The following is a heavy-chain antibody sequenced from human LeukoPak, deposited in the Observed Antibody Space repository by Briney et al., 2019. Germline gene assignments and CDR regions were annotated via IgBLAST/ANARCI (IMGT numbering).Heavy chain of an antibody. V-gene: IGHV3-7*03. CDR3: ARGGGLDV. Sequence: GGSLRLSCAASGFTFSSYWMNWARQAPGKGLEWVASINHNGNVNYYVDSVKGRFTISRDNAKNSLYLQMSNLRAKDTAVYFCARGGGLDVWGQGATVTVSS. CDR1: GFTFSSYW. J-gene: IGHJ6*02. CDR2: INHNGNVN. D-gene: IGHD3-16*01.